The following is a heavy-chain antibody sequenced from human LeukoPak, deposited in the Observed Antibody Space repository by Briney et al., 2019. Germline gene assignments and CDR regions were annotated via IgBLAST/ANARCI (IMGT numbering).Heavy chain of an antibody. CDR3: AKVPSVGQGYFDY. CDR2: ISGGGGST. CDR1: GFTFSSYA. J-gene: IGHJ4*02. D-gene: IGHD1-26*01. V-gene: IGHV3-23*01. Sequence: GGSLRLSCAASGFTFSSYAMSWVRQAPGKGLEWVSAISGGGGSTYYADSVKGRFTISRDNSKNTLYLQMNSLRAEDTAVYYCAKVPSVGQGYFDYWGQGTLVTVSS.